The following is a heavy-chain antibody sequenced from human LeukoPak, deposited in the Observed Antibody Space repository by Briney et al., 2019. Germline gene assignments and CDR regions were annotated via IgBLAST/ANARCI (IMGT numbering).Heavy chain of an antibody. J-gene: IGHJ4*02. CDR3: ARLNWDNDF. V-gene: IGHV4-39*01. D-gene: IGHD7-27*01. CDR2: FFYSGST. Sequence: SETLSLTCTVSGGSISSSTYYWGWIRQPPGKGLEWIGSFFYSGSTYYNPSLKSRLTMSVDTSNNQFSLKLSSVTAADTAVYYCARLNWDNDFWGQGTLVTVSS. CDR1: GGSISSSTYY.